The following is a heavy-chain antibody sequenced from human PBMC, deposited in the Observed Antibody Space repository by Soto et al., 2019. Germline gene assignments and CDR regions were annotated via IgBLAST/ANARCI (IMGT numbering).Heavy chain of an antibody. Sequence: ASVKVSCKALRGTFTNYAFSWVRQAPGQGLEWMGGIMPFFGSGNYAHKFQGRINITADESTSSVYLELTSLRSEDTAVYYCARDRAGYYSHFVYWGQGSMVAVSS. J-gene: IGHJ4*02. D-gene: IGHD3-22*01. CDR3: ARDRAGYYSHFVY. CDR1: RGTFTNYA. CDR2: IMPFFGSG. V-gene: IGHV1-69*13.